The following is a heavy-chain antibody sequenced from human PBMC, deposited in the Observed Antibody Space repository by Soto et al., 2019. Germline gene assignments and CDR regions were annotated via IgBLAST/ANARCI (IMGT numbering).Heavy chain of an antibody. CDR1: GYTFTTYD. CDR3: ATRGYCSSTSCYDLGY. J-gene: IGHJ4*02. CDR2: MNPNSGNT. Sequence: QVQLVQSGAEVKKPGASVKVSCKASGYTFTTYDINWVRQATGQGLEWMGWMNPNSGNTGYGRKFQGRVTMTRKTSISTAYMELSSLRSEDTAVYYCATRGYCSSTSCYDLGYWGQGTLVTVSS. D-gene: IGHD2-2*01. V-gene: IGHV1-8*01.